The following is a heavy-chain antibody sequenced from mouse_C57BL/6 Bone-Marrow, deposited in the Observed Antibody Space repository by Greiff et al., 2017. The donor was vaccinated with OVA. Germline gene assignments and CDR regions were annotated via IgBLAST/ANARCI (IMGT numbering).Heavy chain of an antibody. CDR1: GYTFTDYN. CDR3: ARGYDSYWYFDV. Sequence: EVQVVESGPELVKPGASVKIPCKASGYTFTDYNMDWVKQSHGKSLEWIGDINPNNGGTIYNQKFKGKATLTVDKSSSTAYMELRSLTSEDTAVYYCARGYDSYWYFDVWGTGTTVTVSS. J-gene: IGHJ1*03. CDR2: INPNNGGT. V-gene: IGHV1-18*01. D-gene: IGHD2-2*01.